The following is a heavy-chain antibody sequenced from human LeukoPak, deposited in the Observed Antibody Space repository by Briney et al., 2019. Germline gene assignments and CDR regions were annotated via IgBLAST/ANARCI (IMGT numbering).Heavy chain of an antibody. J-gene: IGHJ4*02. CDR1: GFTFGDYA. V-gene: IGHV3-49*03. D-gene: IGHD1-1*01. CDR3: TRDRGAYNLYDY. CDR2: IRSKAYGETA. Sequence: GGSLRLSCTASGFTFGDYAMSWIRQAPGKGLEWEGFIRSKAYGETADYAASVKGRFTISRDNSKAIAYLQMNSLKTEDTAVYHCTRDRGAYNLYDYWGQGTLVTVSS.